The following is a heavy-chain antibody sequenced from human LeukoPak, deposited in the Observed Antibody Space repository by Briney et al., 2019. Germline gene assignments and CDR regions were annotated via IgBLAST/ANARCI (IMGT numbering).Heavy chain of an antibody. CDR3: ARLFGVASFGP. CDR2: IYYSGST. V-gene: IGHV4-59*08. J-gene: IGHJ5*02. CDR1: GGSMINYY. D-gene: IGHD3-3*01. Sequence: SETLSLTCTVSGGSMINYYWGWIRQPPGKGPEWIAYIYYSGSTNYNSSLKSRVTISVDTSKNQFSLKLASMTAADTAVYYCARLFGVASFGPWGQGTLVTVSS.